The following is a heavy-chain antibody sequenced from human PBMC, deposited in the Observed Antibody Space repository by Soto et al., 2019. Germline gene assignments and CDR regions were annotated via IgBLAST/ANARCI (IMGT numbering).Heavy chain of an antibody. V-gene: IGHV3-30*18. CDR3: AKGIKPVSSPWDFDY. D-gene: IGHD1-26*01. CDR1: GFTFSSYG. Sequence: QVHLVESGGGVVQPGRSLRLSCTASGFTFSSYGMSWVRQAPGKGLEWMTIISYDGSLTYDADSVKGRLTVSRDNSKNTLYLPMNSLRADDTAVYYCAKGIKPVSSPWDFDYWGQGTLVTVSS. J-gene: IGHJ4*02. CDR2: ISYDGSLT.